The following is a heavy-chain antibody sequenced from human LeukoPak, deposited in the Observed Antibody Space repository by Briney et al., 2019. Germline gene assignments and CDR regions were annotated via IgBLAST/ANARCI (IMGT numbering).Heavy chain of an antibody. CDR2: IKGGGGDP. CDR1: GFTFSTYA. CDR3: AKGGHDFNPFYW. V-gene: IGHV3-23*01. J-gene: IGHJ4*02. D-gene: IGHD2-21*02. Sequence: GGSLRLSCADSGFTFSTYAMGWVRQSPGKGLEWVSSIKGGGGDPFYADSVKGRFTISRDNSKNTLFLQLNSLRAEDSAVYYCAKGGHDFNPFYWWGQGTLVPVSS.